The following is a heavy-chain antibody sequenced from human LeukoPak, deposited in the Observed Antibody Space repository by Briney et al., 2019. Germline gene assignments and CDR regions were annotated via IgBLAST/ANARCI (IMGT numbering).Heavy chain of an antibody. V-gene: IGHV3-23*01. CDR2: ISGNGGST. J-gene: IGHJ4*02. CDR3: ANPYCGGDCYFYFDS. D-gene: IGHD2-21*02. Sequence: GGSLRLSCAASGFTFSDFAMNWVRQAPGKGLEWVTAISGNGGSTYYADSVKGRFSISRDNSKNTLFLQMNSPTAEDTGVYYCANPYCGGDCYFYFDSWGQGTLVTVSS. CDR1: GFTFSDFA.